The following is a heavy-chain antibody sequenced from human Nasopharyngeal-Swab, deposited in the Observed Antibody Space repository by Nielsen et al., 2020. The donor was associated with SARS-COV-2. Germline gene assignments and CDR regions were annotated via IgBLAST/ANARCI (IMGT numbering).Heavy chain of an antibody. CDR1: GFTFSDYY. D-gene: IGHD6-6*01. Sequence: GESLKISCAASGFTFSDYYMSWIRQAPGKGLEWVSYISSSGSTIYYAASVKGRFTISRDNAKNSLYLQMNSLRAEDTAVYYCARESLYSSSPLYYYYYMDVWGKGTTVTVSS. V-gene: IGHV3-11*01. CDR2: ISSSGSTI. J-gene: IGHJ6*03. CDR3: ARESLYSSSPLYYYYYMDV.